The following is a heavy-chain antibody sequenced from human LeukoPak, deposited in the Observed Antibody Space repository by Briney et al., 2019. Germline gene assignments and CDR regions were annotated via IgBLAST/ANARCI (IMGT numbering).Heavy chain of an antibody. CDR2: IYSSGST. CDR3: ARGLAARRPYNLYMDV. D-gene: IGHD6-6*01. CDR1: GGSISSYY. J-gene: IGHJ6*03. Sequence: SETLSLTXTVSGGSISSYYWSWIRQPPEKGLEWIGYIYSSGSTKYNPSLKSPVTISVDTSKNQFSLKLNSVTAADTAVYHCARGLAARRPYNLYMDVWGKGTTVTVSS. V-gene: IGHV4-59*01.